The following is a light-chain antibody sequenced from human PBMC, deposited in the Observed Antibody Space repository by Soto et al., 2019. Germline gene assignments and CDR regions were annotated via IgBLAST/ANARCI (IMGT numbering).Light chain of an antibody. V-gene: IGKV3-11*01. J-gene: IGKJ1*01. Sequence: DIVLTQSPANMSTFPGDRVTLSCRASQYINTRLAWYQHRPGQAPRLLIYQTSIRAAGIPARFSASGSGTDFTLTISDVQPEDFALYYCHQRQSWPRTFGQGTKVDIK. CDR3: HQRQSWPRT. CDR2: QTS. CDR1: QYINTR.